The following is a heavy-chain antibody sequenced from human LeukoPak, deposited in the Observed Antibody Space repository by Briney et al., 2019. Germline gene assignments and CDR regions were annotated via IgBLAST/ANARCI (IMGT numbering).Heavy chain of an antibody. CDR1: GGSFSGYY. CDR3: ARSNYVWGSYRPRQSDAFDI. CDR2: INHSGST. Sequence: SETLSLTCAVYGGSFSGYYWSWIRQPPGKGLEWIGEINHSGSTNYNPSLKGRVTMSVDTSKNQFSLKLSSVSAADTAVYYCARSNYVWGSYRPRQSDAFDIWGQGTMVTVSS. J-gene: IGHJ3*02. V-gene: IGHV4-34*01. D-gene: IGHD3-16*02.